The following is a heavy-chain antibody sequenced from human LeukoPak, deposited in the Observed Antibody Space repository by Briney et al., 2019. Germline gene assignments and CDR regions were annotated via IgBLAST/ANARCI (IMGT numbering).Heavy chain of an antibody. CDR2: ISSSSSTI. D-gene: IGHD5-12*01. Sequence: PGGSLRLSCAASGFTFSSYSMNWVRQAPGKGLEWVSYISSSSSTIYYADSVKGRFTISRDNAKNSLYLQMNSLRAEDTAVYYCARDVSGYDSYYYYYMDVWGKGTTVTISS. CDR1: GFTFSSYS. J-gene: IGHJ6*03. CDR3: ARDVSGYDSYYYYYMDV. V-gene: IGHV3-48*04.